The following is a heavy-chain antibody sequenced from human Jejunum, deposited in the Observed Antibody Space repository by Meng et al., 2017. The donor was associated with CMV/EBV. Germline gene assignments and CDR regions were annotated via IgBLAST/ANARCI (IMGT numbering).Heavy chain of an antibody. CDR1: GGSISNNY. D-gene: IGHD6-19*01. CDR3: ARHEVVGTAIFDY. V-gene: IGHV4-4*07. J-gene: IGHJ4*02. CDR2: IYSSGTT. Sequence: QVTRREPGPGLVKPSDTLSTTCTASGGSISNNYWSWIRQPAGKGLEYIGRIYSSGTTKYNPSLNSRVTMSVDTSKNQFSLKVRSVTAADTAVYLCARHEVVGTAIFDYWGQGILVTVSS.